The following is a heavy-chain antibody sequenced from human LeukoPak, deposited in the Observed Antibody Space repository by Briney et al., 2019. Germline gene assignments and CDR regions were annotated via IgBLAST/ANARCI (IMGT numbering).Heavy chain of an antibody. CDR2: IYYSGST. CDR1: GGSISSYY. CDR3: ATSAVAATIDYFDH. D-gene: IGHD6-19*01. Sequence: PSETLSLTCTVSGGSISSYYWSWIRQPPGKGLEWIGYIYYSGSTNYNPSLKSRVTISVDTSKNQFSLKLSSVTAADTAVYYCATSAVAATIDYFDHWGQGTLVTVSS. V-gene: IGHV4-59*01. J-gene: IGHJ4*02.